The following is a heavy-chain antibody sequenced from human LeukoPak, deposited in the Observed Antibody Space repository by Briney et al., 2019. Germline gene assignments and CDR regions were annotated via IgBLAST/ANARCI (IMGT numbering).Heavy chain of an antibody. CDR2: INHSGST. CDR1: GGSFSGYY. V-gene: IGHV4-34*01. Sequence: SETLSLTCAVYGGSFSGYYWSWIRQPPGKGLEWIGEINHSGSTNYNPSLKSRVTISVDTSKNQFSLKLSSVTAADTAVYYCARDPTTRLGAFDIWGQGTMVTVSS. D-gene: IGHD1-7*01. CDR3: ARDPTTRLGAFDI. J-gene: IGHJ3*02.